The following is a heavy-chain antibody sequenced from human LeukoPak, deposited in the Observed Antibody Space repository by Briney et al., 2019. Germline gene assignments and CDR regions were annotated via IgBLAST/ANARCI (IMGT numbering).Heavy chain of an antibody. CDR2: IKVGGGT. CDR1: GGSLSDYP. J-gene: IGHJ4*02. V-gene: IGHV4-34*01. Sequence: LETLSLTCAVYGGSLSDYPWTWIRQPPGKGLEWIGQIKVGGGTKYNPSLNSRVTMSLDTSKNQFSLKLTSVSAADTAGYYCARGAPGYWGQGTLVTVSS. CDR3: ARGAPGY.